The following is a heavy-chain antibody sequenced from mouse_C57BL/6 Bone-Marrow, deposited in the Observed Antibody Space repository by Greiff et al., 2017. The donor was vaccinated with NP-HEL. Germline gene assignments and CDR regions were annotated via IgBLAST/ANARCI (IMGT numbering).Heavy chain of an antibody. CDR2: ISSGGDYI. V-gene: IGHV5-9-1*02. J-gene: IGHJ1*03. CDR1: GFTFSSYA. D-gene: IGHD1-1*01. Sequence: DVKLVESGEGLVKPGGSLKLSCAASGFTFSSYAMSWVRQTPEKRLEWVAYISSGGDYIYYADTVKGRFTISRDNARNTLYLQMSSLKSEDTAMNYCTRFYYYGSSYDWYFDVWGTGTTVTVSS. CDR3: TRFYYYGSSYDWYFDV.